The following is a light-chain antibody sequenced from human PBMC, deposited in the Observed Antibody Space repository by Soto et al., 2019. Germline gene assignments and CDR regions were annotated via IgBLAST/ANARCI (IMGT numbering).Light chain of an antibody. CDR1: QSLVSSDGNTY. CDR3: MQAAQWPRT. J-gene: IGKJ3*01. Sequence: DVVMTQSPLSLPVTLGQPASISCRSSQSLVSSDGNTYLNWFHQRPGQSPRRVIYKVSNRDSGVPDSFRGSGSGTEFTLTISRVEAEDAGVYYCMQAAQWPRTFGPGTKVDIK. CDR2: KVS. V-gene: IGKV2-30*01.